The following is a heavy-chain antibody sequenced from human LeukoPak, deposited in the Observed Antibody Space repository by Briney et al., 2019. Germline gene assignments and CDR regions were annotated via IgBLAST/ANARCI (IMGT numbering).Heavy chain of an antibody. CDR3: ARGLGAISGESAFDY. J-gene: IGHJ4*02. Sequence: SETLSLTCTVSGGSISSYYWSWIRQPPGKGLEWIGYIYYSGSTNYNPSLKSRVTISVDTSKNQFSLKLSSVTAADTAMYYCARGLGAISGESAFDYWGQGTLVTVSS. CDR2: IYYSGST. D-gene: IGHD3-9*01. CDR1: GGSISSYY. V-gene: IGHV4-59*01.